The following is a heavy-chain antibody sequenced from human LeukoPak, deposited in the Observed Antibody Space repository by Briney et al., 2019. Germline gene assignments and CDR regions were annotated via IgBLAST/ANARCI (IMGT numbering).Heavy chain of an antibody. V-gene: IGHV4-4*07. CDR3: ARGGYYDSSGYRYFDY. J-gene: IGHJ4*02. CDR1: GGSISSYY. D-gene: IGHD3-22*01. Sequence: PSETLSLTCTVSGGSISSYYWSWIRQPAGKGLEWIGRIYTSGSTNYNPSLKSRVTMSVDTSKNQFSLKLSSVTAADTAVYYCARGGYYDSSGYRYFDYWGQGTLVTVSS. CDR2: IYTSGST.